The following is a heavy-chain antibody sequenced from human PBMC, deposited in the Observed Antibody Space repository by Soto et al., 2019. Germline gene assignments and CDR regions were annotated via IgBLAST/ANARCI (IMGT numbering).Heavy chain of an antibody. CDR3: ARRAVGNHDDVWSGYYPNLYYDGMEV. CDR2: IYYSGST. CDR1: GGSISSSSYY. V-gene: IGHV4-39*01. J-gene: IGHJ6*02. Sequence: SETLSLTCTVAGGSISSSSYYWGWIRQPPGKGLEWIGSIYYSGSTYYNPSLKSRVTISVDTSKNQFSLKLSSVTAADTAVYYCARRAVGNHDDVWSGYYPNLYYDGMEVLGPGTTVT. D-gene: IGHD3-3*01.